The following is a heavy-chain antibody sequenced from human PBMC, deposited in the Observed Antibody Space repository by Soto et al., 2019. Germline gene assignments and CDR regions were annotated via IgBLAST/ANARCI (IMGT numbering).Heavy chain of an antibody. CDR1: GFSISSYA. Sequence: GGSLRLSCAASGFSISSYAMSWVRQAPGKGLEWVSDINSGGDTQYADSVKGRFTISRDISKNTLYLQMNSLRADDTAVYYCAKDRVVVVTTATPGFWGQGTLVTVSS. J-gene: IGHJ4*02. V-gene: IGHV3-23*01. CDR3: AKDRVVVVTTATPGF. CDR2: INSGGDT. D-gene: IGHD2-15*01.